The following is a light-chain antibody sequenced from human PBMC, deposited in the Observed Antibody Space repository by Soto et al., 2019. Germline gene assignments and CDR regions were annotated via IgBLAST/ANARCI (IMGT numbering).Light chain of an antibody. CDR3: QQYYSTPPT. J-gene: IGKJ1*01. Sequence: DIVMTQSPDSLAVSLGERATINCKSSRSVLYSSNNKNYLVWYQQKSGQPPKLPISWASIRESGVPDRFSGSGSGKDFTLTISSLQAEDVAVYYCQQYYSTPPTFGQGTKVEI. CDR1: RSVLYSSNNKNY. CDR2: WAS. V-gene: IGKV4-1*01.